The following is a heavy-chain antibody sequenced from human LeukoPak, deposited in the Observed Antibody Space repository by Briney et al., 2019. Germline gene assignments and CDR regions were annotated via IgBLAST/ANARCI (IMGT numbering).Heavy chain of an antibody. Sequence: GGSLRLSCAASGFTFHTYWMNWVRQAPGKGLEWVANIKQDGSEKYYVDSVKGRFTISRDNAKNSLYLQMNSLRAEDTAVYYCARISSSWLGEYFQHWGQGTLVTVSS. V-gene: IGHV3-7*03. J-gene: IGHJ1*01. CDR1: GFTFHTYW. CDR2: IKQDGSEK. D-gene: IGHD6-13*01. CDR3: ARISSSWLGEYFQH.